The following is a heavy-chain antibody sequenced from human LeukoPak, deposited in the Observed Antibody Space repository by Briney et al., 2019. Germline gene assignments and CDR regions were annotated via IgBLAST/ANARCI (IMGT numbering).Heavy chain of an antibody. J-gene: IGHJ2*01. CDR2: IWYDGSNK. CDR3: ARDPSTVTTNWYFDL. CDR1: GFTFSSYG. D-gene: IGHD4-17*01. V-gene: IGHV3-33*01. Sequence: GGSLRLSCAASGFTFSSYGTHWVRQAPGKGLEWVAVIWYDGSNKYYADSVKGRFTISRDNSKNTLYLQMNSLRAEDTAVYYCARDPSTVTTNWYFDLWGRGTLVTVSS.